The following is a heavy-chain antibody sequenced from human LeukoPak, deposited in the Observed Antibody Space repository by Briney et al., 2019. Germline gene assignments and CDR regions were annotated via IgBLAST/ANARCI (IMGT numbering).Heavy chain of an antibody. CDR2: IYYSGST. D-gene: IGHD3/OR15-3a*01. J-gene: IGHJ4*02. CDR1: GGSISGSRSY. V-gene: IGHV4-61*05. CDR3: ARSHSVWTSFDY. Sequence: PSETLSLTCTVSGGSISGSRSYWGWIRQPPGKGLEWIGYIYYSGSTNYNPSLKSRVTISVDTSKNQFSLKLSSVTAADTAVYYCARSHSVWTSFDYWGQGTLVTVSS.